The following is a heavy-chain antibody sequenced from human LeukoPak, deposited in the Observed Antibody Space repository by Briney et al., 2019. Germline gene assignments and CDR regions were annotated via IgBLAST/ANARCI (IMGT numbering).Heavy chain of an antibody. CDR3: VKAGCSSTRCYGNY. D-gene: IGHD2-2*01. CDR2: ISSNGGST. V-gene: IGHV3-64D*09. CDR1: GFTFSDYA. Sequence: GGSLRLSCSASGFTFSDYAIHWVRQAPGKGLEYVSAISSNGGSTYYADSVKGRFTISRDNSKNTLYLQISSLRADATAVYYCVKAGCSSTRCYGNYWGQGTLVTVSS. J-gene: IGHJ4*02.